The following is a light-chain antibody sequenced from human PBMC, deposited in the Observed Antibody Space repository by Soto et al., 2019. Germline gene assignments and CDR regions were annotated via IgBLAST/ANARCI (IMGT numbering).Light chain of an antibody. V-gene: IGKV1-6*01. Sequence: AIQMTQSPSSLSASVGDRVTITCRASQGIKNDLGWYQQRPGKGPKLLIYAASRLQSGVPSRFSGSGSGTDFTLTISSLQPEDFATYYCLQDYNFPYTFGQGTKVEIK. CDR1: QGIKND. J-gene: IGKJ2*01. CDR3: LQDYNFPYT. CDR2: AAS.